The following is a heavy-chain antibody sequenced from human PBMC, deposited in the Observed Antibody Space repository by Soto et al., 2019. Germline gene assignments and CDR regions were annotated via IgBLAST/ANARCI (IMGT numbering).Heavy chain of an antibody. V-gene: IGHV3-7*01. CDR1: GFTFSSYW. J-gene: IGHJ4*02. CDR3: ARGTIAAPGTDH. Sequence: EVQLVESGGGLVQPGGSLRLSCAASGFTFSSYWMNWVRQAPGKGLEWVASLKEDGTEKYYVDSVKGRFTVSRDDAKNSLYLQMTSLRAEDTAVYYCARGTIAAPGTDHWGQGTLVTVSS. CDR2: LKEDGTEK. D-gene: IGHD6-13*01.